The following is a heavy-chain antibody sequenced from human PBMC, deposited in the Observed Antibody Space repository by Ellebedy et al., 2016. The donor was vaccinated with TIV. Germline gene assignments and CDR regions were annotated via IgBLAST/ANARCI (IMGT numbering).Heavy chain of an antibody. CDR3: ARGTGAIDGPFDI. V-gene: IGHV3-11*06. CDR1: GFSFSDYY. D-gene: IGHD1-14*01. CDR2: ISSSGSDT. Sequence: GESLKISCAASGFSFSDYYMSWIRQVPGTGLEWLSYISSSGSDTNYADSVKGRFTISRDNAKNSLYLRMNSLRDEDTAVYYCARGTGAIDGPFDIWGQGTTVIVSS. J-gene: IGHJ3*02.